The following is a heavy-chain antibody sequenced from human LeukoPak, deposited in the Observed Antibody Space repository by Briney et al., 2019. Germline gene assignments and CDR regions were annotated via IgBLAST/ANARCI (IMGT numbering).Heavy chain of an antibody. V-gene: IGHV3-33*08. CDR2: IWYDGSNK. CDR1: GFTFSSYG. J-gene: IGHJ4*02. D-gene: IGHD2-2*01. Sequence: GGSLRLSCAASGFTFSSYGMHWVRQAPGKGLEGVAVIWYDGSNKYYADSVKGRFTISSDNSKNTLYLQMNSLRAEDTAVYYCASYCSSTSCYDYWGQGTLVTVSS. CDR3: ASYCSSTSCYDY.